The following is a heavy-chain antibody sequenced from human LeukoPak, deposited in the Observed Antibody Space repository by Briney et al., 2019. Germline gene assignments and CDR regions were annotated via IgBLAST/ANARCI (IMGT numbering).Heavy chain of an antibody. CDR3: ARGRRVTTVTTGYYYYYMDV. D-gene: IGHD4-17*01. J-gene: IGHJ6*03. Sequence: GGSLRLSCAASGFTFSSYSMNWVRQAPGKGLEWVSSISSSSSYIYYADSVKGRFTISRDNAKNSLYLQMNSLRAEDTAVYYCARGRRVTTVTTGYYYYYMDVWGKGTTVTVSS. V-gene: IGHV3-21*01. CDR2: ISSSSSYI. CDR1: GFTFSSYS.